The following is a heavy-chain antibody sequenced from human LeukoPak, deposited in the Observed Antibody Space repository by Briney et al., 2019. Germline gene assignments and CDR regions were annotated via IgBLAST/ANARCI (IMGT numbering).Heavy chain of an antibody. CDR1: GFTFSSYA. CDR2: IIPIFGTA. CDR3: ARDTRDGYLY. D-gene: IGHD5-24*01. J-gene: IGHJ4*02. V-gene: IGHV1-69*01. Sequence: GGSLRLSCAASGFTFSSYAISWVRQAPGQGLEWMGGIIPIFGTANYAQKFQGRVTITADESTSTAYMELSSLRSEDTAVYYCARDTRDGYLYWGQGTLVTVSS.